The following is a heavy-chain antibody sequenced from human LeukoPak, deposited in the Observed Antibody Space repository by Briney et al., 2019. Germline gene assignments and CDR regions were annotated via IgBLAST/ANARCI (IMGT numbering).Heavy chain of an antibody. V-gene: IGHV4-4*02. Sequence: SETLSLTCAVSGGSISRSNWWSWVRQPPGKGLEWIGDILHSGDTNYNASLRSRLTISLDRSRNQFSLQLSSVTAADTAVYYCARGRSYAFDIWGQGTMVTASS. CDR2: ILHSGDT. D-gene: IGHD3-16*02. J-gene: IGHJ3*02. CDR1: GGSISRSNW. CDR3: ARGRSYAFDI.